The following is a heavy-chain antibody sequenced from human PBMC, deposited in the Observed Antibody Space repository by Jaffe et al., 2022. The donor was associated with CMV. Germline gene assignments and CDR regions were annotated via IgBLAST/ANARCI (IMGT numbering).Heavy chain of an antibody. V-gene: IGHV4-39*01. CDR1: GGSISSSSYY. CDR2: IYYSGST. D-gene: IGHD1-26*01. Sequence: QLQLQESGPGLVKPSETLSLTCTVSGGSISSSSYYWGWIRQPPGKGLEWIGSIYYSGSTYYNPSLKSRVTISVDTSKNQFSLKLSSVTAADTAVYYCARHQPHRHTPWEGADFDYWGQGTLVTVSS. CDR3: ARHQPHRHTPWEGADFDY. J-gene: IGHJ4*02.